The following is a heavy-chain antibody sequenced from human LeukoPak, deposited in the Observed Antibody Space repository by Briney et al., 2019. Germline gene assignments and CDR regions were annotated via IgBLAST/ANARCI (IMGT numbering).Heavy chain of an antibody. J-gene: IGHJ5*02. CDR1: GYTFTTYD. Sequence: ASVKVSCKASGYTFTTYDINWVRQSTGQGLEWMGWMNPNSGNTGYAQKFQGRVTMTRNTSISTAFMELSSLRSEDTAVYYCARGPNKSDGGNSGSAWFDPWGQGTLVTVSS. V-gene: IGHV1-8*01. CDR2: MNPNSGNT. D-gene: IGHD4-23*01. CDR3: ARGPNKSDGGNSGSAWFDP.